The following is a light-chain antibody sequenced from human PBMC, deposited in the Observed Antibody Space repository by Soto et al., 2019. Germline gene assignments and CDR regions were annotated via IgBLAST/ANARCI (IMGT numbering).Light chain of an antibody. CDR2: ANS. CDR3: QSYDSSLSGFVV. CDR1: SSSIGAGYD. V-gene: IGLV1-40*01. J-gene: IGLJ2*01. Sequence: QSVLTQPPSVSGAPGQRVTISCTGSSSSIGAGYDVHWYQQLPGTAPKLLIYANSNRPSGVPDRFSGCKSGTSASLAITGLQAEDEAHYYCQSYDSSLSGFVVFGGGTKLTVL.